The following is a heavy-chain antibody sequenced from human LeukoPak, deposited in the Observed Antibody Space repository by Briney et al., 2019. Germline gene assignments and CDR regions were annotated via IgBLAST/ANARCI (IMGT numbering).Heavy chain of an antibody. V-gene: IGHV3-7*01. CDR1: GFTFSSYW. Sequence: GGSLRLSCAASGFTFSSYWMSWVRQAPGKGLEWVANIKQDGSEKYYVDSVKGRFTISRDNAKNSLYLQMNSLRAEDTAVYYCARVKEEYYYDSSGHDAFDIWGQGTMVTVSS. J-gene: IGHJ3*02. CDR2: IKQDGSEK. D-gene: IGHD3-22*01. CDR3: ARVKEEYYYDSSGHDAFDI.